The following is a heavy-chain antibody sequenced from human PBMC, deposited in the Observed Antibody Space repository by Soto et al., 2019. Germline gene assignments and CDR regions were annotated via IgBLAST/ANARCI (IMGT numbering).Heavy chain of an antibody. Sequence: SGPTLVNPTQTLTLTCTFSGFSLSTSGVGVGWIRQPPGKALEWLALIYWDDDKRYSPSLKSRLTITKDTSKNQVVLTMTNMDPVDTATYYCAHKRTRYFDWPPSVYFDYWGQGTLVTVSS. V-gene: IGHV2-5*02. D-gene: IGHD3-9*01. CDR2: IYWDDDK. CDR3: AHKRTRYFDWPPSVYFDY. CDR1: GFSLSTSGVG. J-gene: IGHJ4*02.